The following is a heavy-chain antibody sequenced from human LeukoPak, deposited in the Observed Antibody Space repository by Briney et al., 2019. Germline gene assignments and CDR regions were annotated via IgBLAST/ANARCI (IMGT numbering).Heavy chain of an antibody. CDR1: GYTFTSYD. Sequence: ASAKVSCKASGYTFTSYDINWVRQATGQGLEWMGWMNPNSGNTGYAQKFQGRVTMTRNASISTAYMELSSLRSEDTAVYYCARGKSLNYYYYGMDVWGQGTTVTVSS. CDR2: MNPNSGNT. CDR3: ARGKSLNYYYYGMDV. V-gene: IGHV1-8*01. J-gene: IGHJ6*02.